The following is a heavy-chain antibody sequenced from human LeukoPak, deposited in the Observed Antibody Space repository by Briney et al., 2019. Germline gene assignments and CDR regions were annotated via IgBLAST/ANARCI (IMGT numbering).Heavy chain of an antibody. CDR1: GGSISSYY. V-gene: IGHV4-59*01. D-gene: IGHD3-22*01. Sequence: SETLCLTCTVSGGSISSYYWSWIRQPPGKGLEWIGYIYYSGSTNYNPSLKSRVTISVDTSKNQFSLKLSSVTAADTAVYYCARLPDYYDSNGYYFDYWGQGTLVTVSS. CDR2: IYYSGST. CDR3: ARLPDYYDSNGYYFDY. J-gene: IGHJ4*02.